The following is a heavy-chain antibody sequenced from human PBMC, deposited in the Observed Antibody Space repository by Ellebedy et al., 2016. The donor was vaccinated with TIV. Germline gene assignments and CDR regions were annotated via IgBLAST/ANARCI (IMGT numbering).Heavy chain of an antibody. J-gene: IGHJ3*01. CDR1: GFTFGGFG. CDR2: VSFDGNKK. CDR3: ARGDGDYPVDAFDV. V-gene: IGHV3-30*03. D-gene: IGHD4-17*01. Sequence: GESLKISXAGSGFTFGGFGIHWVRQAPGKGLEWVAVVSFDGNKKYYSDSVKGRFTISRDNSKNTLHLHMDNLRTEDTAVYYCARGDGDYPVDAFDVWGQGTMVTVSS.